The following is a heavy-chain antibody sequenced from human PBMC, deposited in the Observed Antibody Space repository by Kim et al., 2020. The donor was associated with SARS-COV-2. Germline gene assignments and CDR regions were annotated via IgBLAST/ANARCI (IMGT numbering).Heavy chain of an antibody. J-gene: IGHJ3*02. CDR1: GFTFSSYT. CDR3: ARDWSLWFGELGYAFDI. CDR2: ISSSSSYI. V-gene: IGHV3-21*01. D-gene: IGHD3-10*01. Sequence: GGSLRLSCAASGFTFSSYTMNWVRQAPGKGLEWVSSISSSSSYIYYADSVKGRFTISRDNAKNSLYLQMNSLRAEDTAVYYCARDWSLWFGELGYAFDIWGQGTMVTVSS.